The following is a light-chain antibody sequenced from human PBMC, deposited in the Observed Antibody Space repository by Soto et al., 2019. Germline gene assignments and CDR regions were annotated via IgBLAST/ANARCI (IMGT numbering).Light chain of an antibody. Sequence: QSVLTQPPSLSGAPGQRVTISCAGSGSNIGAGYDVHWYQQHPGTAPKLLIYGNTIRPSGVPDRFSGSKSGTSASLAITGLQAEDEAEYYCSSYTSSSTWVFGGGTKLTVL. V-gene: IGLV1-40*01. J-gene: IGLJ3*02. CDR2: GNT. CDR1: GSNIGAGYD. CDR3: SSYTSSSTWV.